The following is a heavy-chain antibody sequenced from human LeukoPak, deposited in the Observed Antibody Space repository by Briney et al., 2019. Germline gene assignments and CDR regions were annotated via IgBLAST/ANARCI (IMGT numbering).Heavy chain of an antibody. CDR2: ISYDGSNK. J-gene: IGHJ6*02. V-gene: IGHV3-30*04. D-gene: IGHD2-2*01. CDR1: GFTFSSYA. CDR3: ARTQYCSSTSCPYYGMDV. Sequence: PGGSLRLSCAASGFTFSSYAMHWVRQAPGKGLEWVAVISYDGSNKYYADSVKGRFTTSRDNSKNTLYLQMNSLRAEDTAVYYCARTQYCSSTSCPYYGMDVWGQGTTVTVSS.